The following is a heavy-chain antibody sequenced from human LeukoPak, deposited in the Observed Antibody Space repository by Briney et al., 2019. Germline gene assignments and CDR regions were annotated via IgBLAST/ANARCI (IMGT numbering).Heavy chain of an antibody. D-gene: IGHD3-3*01. Sequence: GGSLRLSCAASGFTFSSYAMSWVRQAPGKGLEWVSAISVSGGSTYYAGSVKGRFTISRDNSKNTLYVQMNSLRVEDSAVYYCAKSRLSIFGVVMAGPDYWGQGTLVTVSS. CDR3: AKSRLSIFGVVMAGPDY. CDR2: ISVSGGST. J-gene: IGHJ4*02. CDR1: GFTFSSYA. V-gene: IGHV3-23*01.